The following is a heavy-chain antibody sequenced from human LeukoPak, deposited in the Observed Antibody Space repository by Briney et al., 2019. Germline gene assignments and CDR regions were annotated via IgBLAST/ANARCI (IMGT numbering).Heavy chain of an antibody. CDR1: GYTFTSYG. V-gene: IGHV1-18*01. J-gene: IGHJ6*02. CDR2: ISAYNGNT. Sequence: GASVKVSCKASGYTFTSYGISWVRQAPGQGLEWMGWISAYNGNTNYAQKLQGRVTMTTDTSTSTAYMELRSLRSDDTAVYYCARDQRIQLWLHSYYYGMDVWGQGTTVTVSS. CDR3: ARDQRIQLWLHSYYYGMDV. D-gene: IGHD5-18*01.